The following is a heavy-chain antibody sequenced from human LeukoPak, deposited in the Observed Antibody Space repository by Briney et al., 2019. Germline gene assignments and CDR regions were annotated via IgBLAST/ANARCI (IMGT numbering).Heavy chain of an antibody. D-gene: IGHD1-26*01. V-gene: IGHV4-59*01. CDR3: ARGRGVGATRANDAFDI. Sequence: PSETLSLTCTVSGGSISSYYWSWIRQPPGKGLEWIGYIYYSGSTNYNPSLKSRVTISVDTSKNQFSLKLSSVTAADTAVYYCARGRGVGATRANDAFDIWGQGTMVTVSS. CDR1: GGSISSYY. J-gene: IGHJ3*02. CDR2: IYYSGST.